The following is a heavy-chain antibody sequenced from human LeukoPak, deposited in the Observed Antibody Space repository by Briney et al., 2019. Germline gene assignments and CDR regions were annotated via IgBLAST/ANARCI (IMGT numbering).Heavy chain of an antibody. V-gene: IGHV5-51*01. CDR1: GYSFTSYW. Sequence: GESLKISCKGCGYSFTSYWIGWVRQMPGKGLEWMGIIYPGDSDTRYSPSFQGQVTSSADKSISTAYLQWSSLKASDTAMYYCARLERAMVPYFDYWGQGTLVTVSS. CDR3: ARLERAMVPYFDY. J-gene: IGHJ4*02. CDR2: IYPGDSDT. D-gene: IGHD5-18*01.